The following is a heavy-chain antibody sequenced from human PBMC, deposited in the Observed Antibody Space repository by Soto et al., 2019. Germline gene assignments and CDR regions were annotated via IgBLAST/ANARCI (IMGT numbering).Heavy chain of an antibody. D-gene: IGHD6-19*01. Sequence: PSETFSLTCAVYGGSFSGYYWSWIRQPPGKGLEWIGEINHSGSTNYNPSLKSRVTISVDTSKNQFSLKLSSVTAADTAVYYCARVAGTFDYWGQGTLVTVSS. J-gene: IGHJ4*02. V-gene: IGHV4-34*01. CDR1: GGSFSGYY. CDR3: ARVAGTFDY. CDR2: INHSGST.